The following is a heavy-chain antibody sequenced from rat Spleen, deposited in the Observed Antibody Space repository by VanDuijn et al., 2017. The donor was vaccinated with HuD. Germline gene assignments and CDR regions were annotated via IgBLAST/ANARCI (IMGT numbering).Heavy chain of an antibody. CDR1: GFSLISHS. D-gene: IGHD1-11*01. CDR3: ARDYGGYVMDA. Sequence: QVQLKESGPGLVQSSQTLSLICTVSGFSLISHSVHWVRQPPGKGLEWMGGIWGDGSTDYNSVLKSRLTINRDTSKSKVFLKMNSRQTEDTATYYGARDYGGYVMDAWGQGASVTVSS. J-gene: IGHJ4*01. CDR2: IWGDGST. V-gene: IGHV2-1*01.